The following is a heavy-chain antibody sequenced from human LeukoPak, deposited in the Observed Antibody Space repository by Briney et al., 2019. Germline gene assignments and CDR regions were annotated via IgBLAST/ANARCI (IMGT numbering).Heavy chain of an antibody. V-gene: IGHV3-23*01. Sequence: GGSLRLSCAASGFTLSSYWMTWVRQAPGKGLEWVSAISGSGDSTFNADSVKGRFTTSRDNSKNTLYLQMNSLRAEDTALYYCATSTVAKYDYWGQGTLVAVSS. CDR2: ISGSGDST. J-gene: IGHJ4*02. CDR1: GFTLSSYW. D-gene: IGHD4-11*01. CDR3: ATSTVAKYDY.